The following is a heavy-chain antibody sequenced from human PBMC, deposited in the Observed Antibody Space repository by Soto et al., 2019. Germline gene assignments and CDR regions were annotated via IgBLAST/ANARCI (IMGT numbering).Heavy chain of an antibody. Sequence: SETLSHTCTVSGSFIRSYYCSWIQQPPGKGLEWIGYIYYSGSTNYNPSLESRVTISVDTSKNQFSLKLSSVTAADTAVYYCARELLWFGEGNYYYYMDVWGKGTTVTVSS. D-gene: IGHD3-10*01. V-gene: IGHV4-59*12. CDR3: ARELLWFGEGNYYYYMDV. J-gene: IGHJ6*03. CDR2: IYYSGST. CDR1: GSFIRSYY.